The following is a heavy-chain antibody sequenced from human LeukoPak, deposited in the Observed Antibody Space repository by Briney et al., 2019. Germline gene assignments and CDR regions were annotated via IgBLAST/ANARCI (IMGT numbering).Heavy chain of an antibody. V-gene: IGHV1-18*01. J-gene: IGHJ4*02. Sequence: ASVKVSCKAIGYTFSNYGISWVRQAPGQGLEWVGWISAYNGNTNSAQKVKGRVTMTTDTSTSTAYMELTNLRSDDTAVYYCARVRIFGVVATDYWGQGTLVTVSS. CDR3: ARVRIFGVVATDY. CDR2: ISAYNGNT. CDR1: GYTFSNYG. D-gene: IGHD3-3*01.